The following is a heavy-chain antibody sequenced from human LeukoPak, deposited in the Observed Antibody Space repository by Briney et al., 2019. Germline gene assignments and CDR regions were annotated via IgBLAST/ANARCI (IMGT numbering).Heavy chain of an antibody. CDR1: GYSISSGYY. CDR3: ARVSSHYDTLTGYSQGWFDP. V-gene: IGHV4-38-2*02. CDR2: INHSGST. J-gene: IGHJ5*02. D-gene: IGHD3-9*01. Sequence: KPSETLSLTCTVSGYSISSGYYWGWIRQPPGKGLEWIGEINHSGSTNYNPSLKSRVTISVDTSKNQFSLKLSSVTAADTAVYYCARVSSHYDTLTGYSQGWFDPWGQGTLVTVSS.